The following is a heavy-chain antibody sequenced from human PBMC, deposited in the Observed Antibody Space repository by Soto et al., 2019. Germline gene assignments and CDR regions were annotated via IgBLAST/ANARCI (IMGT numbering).Heavy chain of an antibody. D-gene: IGHD6-13*01. CDR1: GYTFTSYG. CDR3: ARSYSSSWSDNLEPTKNYYGMDV. V-gene: IGHV1-18*01. J-gene: IGHJ6*02. CDR2: ISAYNGNT. Sequence: ASVKVSCKASGYTFTSYGISWVRQAPGQGLEWMGWISAYNGNTNYAQKLQGRVTMTTDTSTSTAYMELRSLRSDDTAMYYCARSYSSSWSDNLEPTKNYYGMDVWGQGTTVTVSS.